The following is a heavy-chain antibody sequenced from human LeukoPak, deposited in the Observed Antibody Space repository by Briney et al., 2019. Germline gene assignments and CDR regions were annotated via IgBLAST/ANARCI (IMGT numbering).Heavy chain of an antibody. CDR2: FDPEDGET. CDR1: GYTRTELS. CDR3: ATARWQQLLFDY. D-gene: IGHD6-13*01. Sequence: ASVKVSCKVSGYTRTELSMHWVRQAPGKGLEWMGGFDPEDGETIYAQKFQGRVTMTEDTSTDTAYMELSSLRSEDTAVYYCATARWQQLLFDYWGQGTLVTVSS. V-gene: IGHV1-24*01. J-gene: IGHJ4*02.